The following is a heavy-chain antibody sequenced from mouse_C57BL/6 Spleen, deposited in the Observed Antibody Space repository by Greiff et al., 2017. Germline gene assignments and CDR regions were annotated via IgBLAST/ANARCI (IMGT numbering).Heavy chain of an antibody. D-gene: IGHD4-1*01. CDR1: GFNIKDYY. V-gene: IGHV14-1*01. Sequence: EVQLQQSGAELVRPGASVKLSCTASGFNIKDYYMHWVKQRPEQGLEWIGRIDPEDGDTEYAAKFQGKATMTADTSSNTAYLQLSSLTSEDTAVYYCTTGGLGRGAMDYWGQGTSVTVSS. CDR2: IDPEDGDT. CDR3: TTGGLGRGAMDY. J-gene: IGHJ4*01.